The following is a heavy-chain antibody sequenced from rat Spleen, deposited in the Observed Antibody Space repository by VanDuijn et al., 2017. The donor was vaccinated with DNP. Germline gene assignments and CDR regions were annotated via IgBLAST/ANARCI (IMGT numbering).Heavy chain of an antibody. V-gene: IGHV5S13*01. CDR2: ISTGGGNT. CDR1: GFTFSNSG. D-gene: IGHD4-3*01. Sequence: EVQLVESGGGLVQPGRSLKLSCAGSGFTFSNSGMHWIRQAPGKGLEWVASISTGGGNTYYRDSVKGRFTISRDNAKNTQYLQMDSLRSEDTATYYCASSYNSGYDWFAYWGQGVMVTVSS. J-gene: IGHJ2*01. CDR3: ASSYNSGYDWFAY.